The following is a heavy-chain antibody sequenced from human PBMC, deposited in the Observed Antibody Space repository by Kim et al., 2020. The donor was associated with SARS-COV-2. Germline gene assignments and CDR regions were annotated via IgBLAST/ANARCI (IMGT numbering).Heavy chain of an antibody. Sequence: GGSLRLSCAASGFTFSSYGMHWVRQAPGKGLEWVAVIWYDGSNKYYADSVKGRFTISRDNSKNTLYLQMNSLRAEDTAVYYCAREGNEQQLADYYYGMDVWGQGTTVTVSS. CDR3: AREGNEQQLADYYYGMDV. CDR2: IWYDGSNK. CDR1: GFTFSSYG. V-gene: IGHV3-33*01. J-gene: IGHJ6*02. D-gene: IGHD6-13*01.